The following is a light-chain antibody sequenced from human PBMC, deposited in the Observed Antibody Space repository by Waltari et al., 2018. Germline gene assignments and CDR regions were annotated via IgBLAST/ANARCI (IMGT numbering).Light chain of an antibody. CDR2: AAS. V-gene: IGKV3-11*01. CDR3: QQRSNWPPVYT. CDR1: QSVSSY. Sequence: EIVLTQSPATLSLSPGERATLSCRPSQSVSSYLAWYQQKPGQAPRLLIYAASNRATGIPARFSGSGSGTDFTLTISSLEPEDFAVYYCQQRSNWPPVYTFGQGTKLEIK. J-gene: IGKJ2*01.